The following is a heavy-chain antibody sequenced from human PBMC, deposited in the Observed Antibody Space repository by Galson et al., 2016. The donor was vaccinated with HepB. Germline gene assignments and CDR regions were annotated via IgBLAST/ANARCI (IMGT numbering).Heavy chain of an antibody. Sequence: SLRLSCAASGFTFSSYAMSWVRQAPGKGLEWVSAISGSGGSTYYADSVKGRFTISRDNSKNTLYLQMNSLRAEDTAVYYCAKDSRRSTFGVLIHGLFSYMDVWGKGTTVTVSS. CDR3: AKDSRRSTFGVLIHGLFSYMDV. J-gene: IGHJ6*03. V-gene: IGHV3-23*01. CDR1: GFTFSSYA. CDR2: ISGSGGST. D-gene: IGHD3-3*01.